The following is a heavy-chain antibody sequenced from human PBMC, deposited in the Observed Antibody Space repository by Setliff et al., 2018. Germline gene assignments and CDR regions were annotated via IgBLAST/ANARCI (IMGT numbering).Heavy chain of an antibody. CDR2: INPHASEK. CDR1: GFSYSHCW. J-gene: IGHJ4*02. Sequence: LRLSCTASGFSYSHCWVSWVRQAPGKGLEWLASINPHASEKYYADSVKGRFTISRDNAKNSLSLQMNNLRTEDTAVYYCFGAGTCSYWGQGTLVTVSS. D-gene: IGHD3-10*01. V-gene: IGHV3-7*01. CDR3: FGAGTCSY.